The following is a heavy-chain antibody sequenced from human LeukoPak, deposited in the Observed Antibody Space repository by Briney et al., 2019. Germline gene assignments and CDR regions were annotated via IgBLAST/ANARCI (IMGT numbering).Heavy chain of an antibody. V-gene: IGHV3-53*01. J-gene: IGHJ3*02. CDR2: IYADDST. CDR3: TRIAAQQYSDVGDYYYAHAFDI. D-gene: IGHD3-22*01. Sequence: PGGSLRLSCTPSEFTVSSNYLNWVRQAPGKGLEWVSVIYADDSTYYADSVKGRFTISRDNSQNTLYLQMNSLRAEDTAVYYCTRIAAQQYSDVGDYYYAHAFDIWGQGTMVTDSS. CDR1: EFTVSSNY.